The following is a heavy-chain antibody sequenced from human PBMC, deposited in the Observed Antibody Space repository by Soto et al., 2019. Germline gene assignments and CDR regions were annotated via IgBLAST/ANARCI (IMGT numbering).Heavy chain of an antibody. D-gene: IGHD6-13*01. CDR3: ARKFAAAGPNDI. CDR2: ISAYNGNT. Sequence: ASVKVSCKASGYTFTSYGISWVRQAPGQGLEWMGWISAYNGNTNYAQKLQGRVTMTTDTSTSTAYMELRSLRSDDTAVYYCARKFAAAGPNDIWGQGAMVTVSS. J-gene: IGHJ3*02. CDR1: GYTFTSYG. V-gene: IGHV1-18*01.